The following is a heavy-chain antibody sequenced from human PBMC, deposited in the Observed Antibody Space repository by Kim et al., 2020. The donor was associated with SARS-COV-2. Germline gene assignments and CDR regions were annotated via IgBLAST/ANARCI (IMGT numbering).Heavy chain of an antibody. CDR2: TYYRSKLHN. V-gene: IGHV6-1*01. J-gene: IGHJ6*02. Sequence: SQTLSLTCAISGDSVSSKSAAWNWIRQSPSRGLEWLGRTYYRSKLHNEYAVSVKSRITINPDTSRNQFSLQLNSVTPEDTAVYYCTKTGGMDVWGQGTTVTVSS. CDR1: GDSVSSKSAA. CDR3: TKTGGMDV.